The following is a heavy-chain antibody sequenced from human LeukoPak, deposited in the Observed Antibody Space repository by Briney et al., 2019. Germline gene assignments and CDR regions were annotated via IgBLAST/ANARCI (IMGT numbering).Heavy chain of an antibody. D-gene: IGHD3-3*01. CDR1: GYTFTDYY. Sequence: ASVKVSCKASGYTFTDYYMHWVRQAPGQGLEWMGWINPNNGVPNYAQKFQGRVTMTRDTSISTAYMELSRLRSDDTAVYYCARDGITIFGVVIGNWFDPWGQGTLVTVSS. V-gene: IGHV1-2*02. CDR3: ARDGITIFGVVIGNWFDP. CDR2: INPNNGVP. J-gene: IGHJ5*02.